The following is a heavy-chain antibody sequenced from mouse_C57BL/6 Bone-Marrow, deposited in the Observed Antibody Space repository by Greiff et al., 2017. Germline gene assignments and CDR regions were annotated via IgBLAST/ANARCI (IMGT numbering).Heavy chain of an antibody. V-gene: IGHV1-18*01. J-gene: IGHJ4*01. CDR3: ARRDYDRGYYAMDY. CDR2: INPNNGGT. Sequence: EVKLMESGPELVKPGASVKIPCKASGYTFTDYNMDWVKQSHGKSLEWIGDINPNNGGTIYNQKFKGKATLTVDKSSSTAYMELRSLTSEDTAVYYCARRDYDRGYYAMDYWGQGTSVTVSS. D-gene: IGHD2-4*01. CDR1: GYTFTDYN.